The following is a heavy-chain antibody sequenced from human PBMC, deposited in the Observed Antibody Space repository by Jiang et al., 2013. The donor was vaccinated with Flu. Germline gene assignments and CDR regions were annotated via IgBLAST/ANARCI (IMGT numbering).Heavy chain of an antibody. CDR3: ARIQADGPSYYYGMDV. CDR2: IDWDDDK. Sequence: KPTQTLTLTCTFSGFSLSTSGMCVSWIRQPPGKALEWLALIDWDDDKYYSTSLKTRLTISKDTSKNQVVLTMTNMDPVDTATYYCARIQADGPSYYYGMDVWGQGDHGHRLL. V-gene: IGHV2-70*01. CDR1: GFSLSTSGMC. D-gene: IGHD5-24*01. J-gene: IGHJ6*02.